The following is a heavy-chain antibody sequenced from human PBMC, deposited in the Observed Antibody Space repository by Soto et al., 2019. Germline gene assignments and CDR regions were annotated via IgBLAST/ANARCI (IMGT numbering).Heavy chain of an antibody. J-gene: IGHJ4*02. D-gene: IGHD2-2*01. V-gene: IGHV3-23*01. Sequence: PGGSLRLSCAASGFTFSIYAMSWVRHAPGKGLEWVSAISGSGGSTYYADSVKGRFTISRDNSKNTLYLQMNSLRAEDTAVYYCAKEGAAPYIVPHFDYWGQGTLVTVSS. CDR1: GFTFSIYA. CDR3: AKEGAAPYIVPHFDY. CDR2: ISGSGGST.